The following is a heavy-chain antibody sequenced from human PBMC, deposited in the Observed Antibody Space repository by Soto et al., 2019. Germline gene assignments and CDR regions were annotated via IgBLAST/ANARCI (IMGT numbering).Heavy chain of an antibody. CDR3: ARDQREVEGDYFDY. V-gene: IGHV3-21*01. CDR1: GFTFSSYS. J-gene: IGHJ4*02. CDR2: ISSSSSYI. Sequence: PGGSLRLSCAASGFTFSSYSMNWVRQAPGKGLEWVSSISSSSSYIYYADSVKGRFTISRDNAKNSLYLQMNSLRAEDTAVYYCARDQREVEGDYFDYWGQGTLVTVSS. D-gene: IGHD1-26*01.